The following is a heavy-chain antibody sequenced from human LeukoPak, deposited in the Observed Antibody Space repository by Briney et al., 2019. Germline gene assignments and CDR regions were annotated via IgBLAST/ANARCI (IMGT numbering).Heavy chain of an antibody. Sequence: SETLSLTCAVYGGSFSGYYWSWIRQPPGKGLEWIGEINHSGSTNYNPSLKSRVTISVDTPKNQFSLKLSSVTAADTAVYYCAREPRMATISYFDYWGQGTLVTVSS. CDR3: AREPRMATISYFDY. V-gene: IGHV4-34*01. CDR2: INHSGST. D-gene: IGHD5-24*01. J-gene: IGHJ4*02. CDR1: GGSFSGYY.